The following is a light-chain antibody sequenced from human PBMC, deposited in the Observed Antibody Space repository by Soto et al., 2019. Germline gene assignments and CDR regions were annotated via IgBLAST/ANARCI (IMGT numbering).Light chain of an antibody. CDR2: AAS. J-gene: IGKJ3*01. CDR3: QQLKTYGFI. Sequence: DIQLTQSPSFLSASVGDRVTITCRASQDISSYLAWYQQKPGKAPKLLIYAASTLQSGVPSRFSGSGFGTEFTLTIRSLQPEDFATYYCQQLKTYGFIFGPGTKVDIK. CDR1: QDISSY. V-gene: IGKV1-9*01.